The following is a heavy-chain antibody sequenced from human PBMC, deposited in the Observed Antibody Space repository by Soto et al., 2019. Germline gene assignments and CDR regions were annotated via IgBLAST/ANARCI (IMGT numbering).Heavy chain of an antibody. CDR1: GDSVSSSTVA. Sequence: PSQTLSLTCAISGDSVSSSTVAWNWIRQSPSRGLEWLGRTYYRSKWYNDYAVSVKGRITINPDTSNNQLSLQLNSVTPDDTAVYYCARLIGNSWLDSWGQGTLVTVSS. V-gene: IGHV6-1*01. CDR3: ARLIGNSWLDS. CDR2: TYYRSKWYN. D-gene: IGHD2-8*01. J-gene: IGHJ5*01.